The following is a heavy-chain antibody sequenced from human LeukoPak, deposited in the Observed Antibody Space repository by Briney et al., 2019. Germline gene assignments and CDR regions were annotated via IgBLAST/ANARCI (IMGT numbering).Heavy chain of an antibody. CDR1: GYSFTSYW. D-gene: IGHD3-22*01. Sequence: GESLKISCKGSGYSFTSYWIGWVRQMPGKGLEWMGIIYPGDSDTRYSPSFQGQVTISADKSFSTAYLQWSSLKASDTAMYYCARPQYYYDSSGYSYYFDYWGQGTLVTVSS. J-gene: IGHJ4*02. CDR3: ARPQYYYDSSGYSYYFDY. V-gene: IGHV5-51*01. CDR2: IYPGDSDT.